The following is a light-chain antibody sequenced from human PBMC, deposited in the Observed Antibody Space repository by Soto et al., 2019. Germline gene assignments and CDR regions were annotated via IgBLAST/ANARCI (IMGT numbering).Light chain of an antibody. J-gene: IGKJ5*01. CDR1: QSVSTSN. V-gene: IGKV3-15*01. CDR3: QQHNDWPT. Sequence: EIVLTQSPGTLSLSPGERAALSCRASQSVSTSNLAWYQQRPGPAPRLLIHDASTRATGIPARFSGSGSGTEFILTISSVESEDFAIYYCQQHNDWPTFGQGTRLEIK. CDR2: DAS.